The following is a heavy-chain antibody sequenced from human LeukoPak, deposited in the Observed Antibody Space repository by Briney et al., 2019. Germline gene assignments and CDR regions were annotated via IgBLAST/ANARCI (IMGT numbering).Heavy chain of an antibody. V-gene: IGHV3-7*01. CDR2: IKEDGSEK. Sequence: GGSLRLSCAASGFGFGSYWMSWVRQAPGKGLEWVAIIKEDGSEKKYVDPVKGRFTISRDNDKSSVFLQIDSLRVEDTAVYYCARDSVTVLTPDNWYFDLWGRGTLVTVSS. D-gene: IGHD3-9*01. CDR1: GFGFGSYW. CDR3: ARDSVTVLTPDNWYFDL. J-gene: IGHJ2*01.